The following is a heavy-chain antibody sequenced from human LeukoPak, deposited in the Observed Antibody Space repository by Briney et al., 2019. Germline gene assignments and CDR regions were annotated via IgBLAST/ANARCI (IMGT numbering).Heavy chain of an antibody. D-gene: IGHD6-13*01. J-gene: IGHJ4*02. CDR2: ISGSGGST. CDR3: ARISSSWYELFDY. Sequence: GGSLRLSCAASGFTFSSYGMSWVRQAPGKGLEWVSAISGSGGSTYYADSVKGRFTISRDNSKNSLYLQMNSLRAEDTALYYCARISSSWYELFDYWGQGTLVTVSS. CDR1: GFTFSSYG. V-gene: IGHV3-23*01.